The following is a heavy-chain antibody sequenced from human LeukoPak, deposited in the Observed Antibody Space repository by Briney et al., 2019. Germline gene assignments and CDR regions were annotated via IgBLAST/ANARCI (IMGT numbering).Heavy chain of an antibody. J-gene: IGHJ6*02. CDR1: GGSFSGYY. V-gene: IGHV4-34*01. Sequence: SVTLSLTCAVYGGSFSGYYWSWIRQPPGKGLEWIGEINHSGSTNYNPSLKSRVTISVDTSKSQFSLKLSSVTAADTAVYYCARGYSSSWYFFFSGMDVWGQGTTVTVSS. CDR2: INHSGST. CDR3: ARGYSSSWYFFFSGMDV. D-gene: IGHD6-13*01.